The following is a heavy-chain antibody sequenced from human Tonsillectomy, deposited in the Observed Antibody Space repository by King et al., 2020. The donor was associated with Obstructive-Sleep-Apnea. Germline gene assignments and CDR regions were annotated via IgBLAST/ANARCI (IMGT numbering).Heavy chain of an antibody. J-gene: IGHJ3*02. CDR3: ARDCSGGRCCPRGFDI. D-gene: IGHD2-15*01. CDR2: IYTSGST. V-gene: IGHV4-4*07. Sequence: VQLQESGPGLVKPSETLSLTCTVSGGSISSYYWSWIRQPAGKGLEWVGRIYTSGSTNYNPSLKTRVTMSVDTSKNQFSLKLSSVTAADTAVYYCARDCSGGRCCPRGFDIWGQGTMVTVSS. CDR1: GGSISSYY.